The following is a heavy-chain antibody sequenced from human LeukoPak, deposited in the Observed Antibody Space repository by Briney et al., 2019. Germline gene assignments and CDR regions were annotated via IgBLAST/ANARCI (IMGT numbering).Heavy chain of an antibody. Sequence: PGGSLRLSCAASGFTFSSYGMHWVRQAPGKGLEWVAFIRYDGSNKYYEDSGKGRFTISRDNSKNTMYLQMNSLRGEDTAVYYCAKEAEEWDFYFDNWGQGTLVTVSS. CDR2: IRYDGSNK. CDR1: GFTFSSYG. J-gene: IGHJ4*02. V-gene: IGHV3-30*02. CDR3: AKEAEEWDFYFDN. D-gene: IGHD1-26*01.